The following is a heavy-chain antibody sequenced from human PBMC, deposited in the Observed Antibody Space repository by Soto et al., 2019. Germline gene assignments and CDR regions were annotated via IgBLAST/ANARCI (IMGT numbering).Heavy chain of an antibody. J-gene: IGHJ6*03. CDR3: ARGFQRWVERSGSYSDPSALRKGPRYLDV. CDR1: GYTFTSYD. V-gene: IGHV1-8*01. CDR2: MNPNSGYT. D-gene: IGHD3-10*01. Sequence: ASVKVSCKASGYTFTSYDINWVRQATGQGLEWMGWMNPNSGYTGYAQKFQGRVTMTRNTSISTAYMELSSLRSEDTAVYYCARGFQRWVERSGSYSDPSALRKGPRYLDVWGKGTTVTVSS.